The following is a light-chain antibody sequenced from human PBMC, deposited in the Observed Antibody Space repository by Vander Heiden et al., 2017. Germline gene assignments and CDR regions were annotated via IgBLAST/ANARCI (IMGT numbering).Light chain of an antibody. Sequence: AVLTQPSSLSAAPGAAASLTCTVRSGIKVGNCRIYWDQQKPGSPPHYLLRCKSDSDKQQGSGVPSRFSGYKDASANAVILLCSGLQSEDEADYYCMIWHSAWVFGGGTKLTVL. CDR1: SGIKVGNCR. CDR2: CKSDSDK. V-gene: IGLV5-45*03. CDR3: MIWHSAWV. J-gene: IGLJ3*02.